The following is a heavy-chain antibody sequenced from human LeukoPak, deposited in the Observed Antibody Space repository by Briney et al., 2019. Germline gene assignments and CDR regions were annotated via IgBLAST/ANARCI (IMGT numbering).Heavy chain of an antibody. CDR1: GYTFTGYY. D-gene: IGHD1-26*01. V-gene: IGHV1-2*02. Sequence: ASVKVSCKASGYTFTGYYVHWVRQAPGQGLEWMGWINPNSGGTNYAQKFQGMVTMTRDTSISTAYMELSRLRSDDTAVYYCAREGLLSGSYNFDYWGQGTLVTVSS. J-gene: IGHJ4*02. CDR2: INPNSGGT. CDR3: AREGLLSGSYNFDY.